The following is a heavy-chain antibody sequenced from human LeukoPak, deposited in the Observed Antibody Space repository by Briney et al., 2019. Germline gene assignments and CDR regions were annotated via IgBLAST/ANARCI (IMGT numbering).Heavy chain of an antibody. CDR2: IYPGDSDT. CDR1: GYSFTSYW. J-gene: IGHJ5*02. Sequence: GESLKISCKGSGYSFTSYWIGWVRQMPGKGLEWMGIIYPGDSDTRYSPSFQGQVTISADKSISAAYLQWGSLKASDTAMYYCARGAGGYYDFWSGYSSWFDPWGQGTLVTVSS. CDR3: ARGAGGYYDFWSGYSSWFDP. D-gene: IGHD3-3*01. V-gene: IGHV5-51*01.